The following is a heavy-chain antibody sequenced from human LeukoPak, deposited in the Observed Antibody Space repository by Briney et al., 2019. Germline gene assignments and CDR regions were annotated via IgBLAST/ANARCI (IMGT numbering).Heavy chain of an antibody. CDR1: GGSISSYY. D-gene: IGHD6-6*01. Sequence: PSETLSLTCTVSGGSISSYYWSWIRQPAGKGLEWMGRIYTSGSTNYNPSLKSQVTISVDTSKNQFSLKLSSVTAADTAVYYCAREGAPRLPGFGRFDPWGQGTLVTVSS. CDR2: IYTSGST. V-gene: IGHV4-4*07. J-gene: IGHJ5*02. CDR3: AREGAPRLPGFGRFDP.